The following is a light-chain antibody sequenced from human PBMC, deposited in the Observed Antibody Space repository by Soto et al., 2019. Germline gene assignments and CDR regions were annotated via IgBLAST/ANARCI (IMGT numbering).Light chain of an antibody. J-gene: IGLJ2*01. Sequence: QSALTQPASVPGSPGQSITISCTGTSSDVGGYNYVSWYQQHPGKAPKLMIYEVSNRPSGVSNRFSGSKSGNTASLTISGLQAEDEADYYCTSYTSSATVVFGGGTQLTV. CDR2: EVS. CDR3: TSYTSSATVV. V-gene: IGLV2-14*01. CDR1: SSDVGGYNY.